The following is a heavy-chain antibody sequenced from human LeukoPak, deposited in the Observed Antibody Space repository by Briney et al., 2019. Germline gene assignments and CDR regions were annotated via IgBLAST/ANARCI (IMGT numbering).Heavy chain of an antibody. V-gene: IGHV4-61*02. D-gene: IGHD7-27*01. CDR2: IYTSGST. CDR1: GGFISSGSYY. J-gene: IGHJ4*02. CDR3: ARASRTGLGIGSFDY. Sequence: PSETLSLTCTVSGGFISSGSYYWSWIRQPAGKGLEWIGRIYTSGSTNYNPSLKSRVTISVDTSKNQFSLKLSSVTAADTAVYYCARASRTGLGIGSFDYWGQGTLVTVSS.